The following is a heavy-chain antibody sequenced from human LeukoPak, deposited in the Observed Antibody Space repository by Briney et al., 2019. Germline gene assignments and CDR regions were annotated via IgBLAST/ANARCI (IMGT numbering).Heavy chain of an antibody. CDR3: ARFPGTYYLDV. V-gene: IGHV3-7*01. CDR1: GFKFSDYY. CDR2: IKQDGSEK. J-gene: IGHJ6*03. Sequence: PGGSLRLSCAASGFKFSDYYMSWLRQAPGKGLEWVAKIKQDGSEKYYVDSVEGRFSISRDNAKNSLYLQMNSLRAEDTAVYYCARFPGTYYLDVWGKGTTVTVSS.